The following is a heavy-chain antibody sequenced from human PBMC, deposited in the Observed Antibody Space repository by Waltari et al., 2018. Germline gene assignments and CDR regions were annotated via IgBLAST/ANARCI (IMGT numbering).Heavy chain of an antibody. Sequence: QVQLVESGGGVVQPGGSLRLSCAASGFTFSSNGMPWARQAPGKGLEWVAFIRYDGSNKYYADSVKGRFTISRDNSKNTLYLQMNSLRAEDTAVYYCAKDGDGGSYYYFAYWGQGTLVTVSS. J-gene: IGHJ4*02. CDR3: AKDGDGGSYYYFAY. V-gene: IGHV3-30*02. CDR1: GFTFSSNG. D-gene: IGHD1-26*01. CDR2: IRYDGSNK.